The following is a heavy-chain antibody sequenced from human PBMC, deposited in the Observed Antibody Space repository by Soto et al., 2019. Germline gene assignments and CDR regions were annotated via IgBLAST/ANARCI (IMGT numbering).Heavy chain of an antibody. J-gene: IGHJ4*02. Sequence: SETLSLTCTVSGGSISSGGYYWSWIRQHPGKGLEWIGYIYYSGSTYYNPSLKSRVTISVDTSKNQFSLKLSSVTAADTAVYYCARGGYSYGSGLDYWGQGTLVTVSS. CDR2: IYYSGST. CDR3: ARGGYSYGSGLDY. D-gene: IGHD5-18*01. CDR1: GGSISSGGYY. V-gene: IGHV4-31*03.